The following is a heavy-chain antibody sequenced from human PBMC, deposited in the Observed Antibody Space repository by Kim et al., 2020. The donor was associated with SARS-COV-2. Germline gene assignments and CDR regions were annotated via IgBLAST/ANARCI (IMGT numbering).Heavy chain of an antibody. V-gene: IGHV1-8*01. D-gene: IGHD3-10*01. Sequence: TGYAQKFQGRVSMTRDTSITTAYMELSSLRSEDTAVYFCQITMVRGLVDYWGQGTLVTVSS. CDR2: T. J-gene: IGHJ4*02. CDR3: QITMVRGLVDY.